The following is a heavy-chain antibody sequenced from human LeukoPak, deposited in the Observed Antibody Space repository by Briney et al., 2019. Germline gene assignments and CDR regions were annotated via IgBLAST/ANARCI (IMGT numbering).Heavy chain of an antibody. V-gene: IGHV3-23*01. J-gene: IGHJ4*02. D-gene: IGHD3-22*01. Sequence: GGSLRLSCAASGFTFSSYAMSWVRQAPGKGLEWVSGISTSGGSTSYADSVKGRFTISRDNPRNTLYMQMNSLRAEDTAVYYCAIMHRYYDGSGYWVQWGQGTLITVSS. CDR3: AIMHRYYDGSGYWVQ. CDR1: GFTFSSYA. CDR2: ISTSGGST.